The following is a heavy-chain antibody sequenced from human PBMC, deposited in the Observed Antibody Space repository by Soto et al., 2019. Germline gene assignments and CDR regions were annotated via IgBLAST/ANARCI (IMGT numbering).Heavy chain of an antibody. D-gene: IGHD2-15*01. CDR3: ARGAVAAGDFDY. Sequence: SLRLSCAASGSAFRTHGMHWVRQAPGKGLEWVAVIWGDGSKKYYADSVKGRFTISKDNSKNTLFLQMNTLRAEDTAVYYCARGAVAAGDFDYWGQGTLVTVSS. CDR1: GSAFRTHG. J-gene: IGHJ4*02. V-gene: IGHV3-33*01. CDR2: IWGDGSKK.